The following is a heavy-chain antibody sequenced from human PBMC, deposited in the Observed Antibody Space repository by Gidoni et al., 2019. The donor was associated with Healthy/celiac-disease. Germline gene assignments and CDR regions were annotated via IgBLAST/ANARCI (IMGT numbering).Heavy chain of an antibody. V-gene: IGHV4-4*07. CDR2: IYTSGST. J-gene: IGHJ3*02. D-gene: IGHD6-13*01. CDR3: ARDPYSSSWYGSGAFDI. CDR1: GGSISSYY. Sequence: QVQLQESGPGLVKPSETLSLTCTVSGGSISSYYWRWIRQPAGKGLEWIGRIYTSGSTNYNPSLKSRVTMSVDTSKNQFSLKLSSVTAADTAVYYCARDPYSSSWYGSGAFDIWGQGTMVTVSS.